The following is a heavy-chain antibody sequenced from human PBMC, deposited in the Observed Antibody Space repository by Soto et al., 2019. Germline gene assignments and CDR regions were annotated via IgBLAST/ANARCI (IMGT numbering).Heavy chain of an antibody. D-gene: IGHD6-13*01. CDR3: ARGLGAAGTWWLDP. CDR1: GGSISSYY. CDR2: IYYSGST. V-gene: IGHV4-59*01. Sequence: SETLSLTCTVSGGSISSYYWSWIRQPPGKGLEWIGYIYYSGSTNYNPSLKSRVTISVDTSKNQFSLRLTSVTTADTAAYYCARGLGAAGTWWLDPWGQGTMVTVSS. J-gene: IGHJ5*02.